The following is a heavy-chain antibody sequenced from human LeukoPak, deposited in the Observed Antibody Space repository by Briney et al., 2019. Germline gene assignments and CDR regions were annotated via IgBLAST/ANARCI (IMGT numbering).Heavy chain of an antibody. Sequence: PSETLSLTCTVSGASIISDTYYWGWIRQPPGKGLEWIGSIYYSGSTYYSPSLKSRVTMSVDTSTNQFSLKLNSVTAADTALYYCARNFYASSGYYLDDFYFDFWGQGTLVTVSS. CDR3: ARNFYASSGYYLDDFYFDF. CDR1: GASIISDTYY. V-gene: IGHV4-39*07. D-gene: IGHD3-22*01. J-gene: IGHJ4*02. CDR2: IYYSGST.